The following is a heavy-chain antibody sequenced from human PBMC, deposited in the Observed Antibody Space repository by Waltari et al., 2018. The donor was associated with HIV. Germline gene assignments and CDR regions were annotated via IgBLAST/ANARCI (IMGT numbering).Heavy chain of an antibody. Sequence: QGRWVESGGGVVQPGGSLRHSGAAPGYSFSISGMPWVRQAPGKGLEWVTFIRYDGNTKYYADSVKGRFTISRDNSKNTLYLQMSSLRAEDTAVYYCAKELRSGYSYYYYGMDVWGQGTTVTVSS. D-gene: IGHD2-15*01. CDR3: AKELRSGYSYYYYGMDV. V-gene: IGHV3-30*02. J-gene: IGHJ6*02. CDR1: GYSFSISG. CDR2: IRYDGNTK.